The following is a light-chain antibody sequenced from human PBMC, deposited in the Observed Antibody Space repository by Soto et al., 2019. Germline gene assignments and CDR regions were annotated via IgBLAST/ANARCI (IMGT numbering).Light chain of an antibody. CDR1: QSISDS. CDR2: DAS. Sequence: MSKSPSTLSIYIWYRSTITSRASQSISDSLAWYQQKPGKAPFLLISDASNLERGVPSRFSGSGSGTEFTLTISSMQPDDFATYYCQQYTGYSRTCGQGTKVDIK. CDR3: QQYTGYSRT. J-gene: IGKJ1*01. V-gene: IGKV1-5*01.